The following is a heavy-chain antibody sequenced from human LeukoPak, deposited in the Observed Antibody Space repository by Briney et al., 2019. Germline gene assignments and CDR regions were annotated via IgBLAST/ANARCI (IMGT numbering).Heavy chain of an antibody. Sequence: KPSETLSLTCSVSGGSISTYQWSWIRQPPGKGLEWIGNVYKSGSTNYNPSLKSRVTISVDMSKKEFSLKLTSVTGADTAVYYCARDGPQWLGQFDYWGQGALVTVSS. CDR3: ARDGPQWLGQFDY. CDR1: GGSISTYQ. D-gene: IGHD6-19*01. V-gene: IGHV4-59*01. CDR2: VYKSGST. J-gene: IGHJ4*02.